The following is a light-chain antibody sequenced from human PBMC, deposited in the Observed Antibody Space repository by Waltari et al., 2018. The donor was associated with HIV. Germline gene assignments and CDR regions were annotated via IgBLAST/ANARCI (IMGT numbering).Light chain of an antibody. CDR2: EVS. CDR3: CSYAGSVV. Sequence: QSALTQPASVSGSPGQSITISCTGTSSDVGNYNLVSWYQQHPGKAPKLMIYEVSKRPSGVSNRFSGSKSGNPASLTISGLQAEDEADYYCCSYAGSVVFGGGTKLTVL. CDR1: SSDVGNYNL. V-gene: IGLV2-23*02. J-gene: IGLJ2*01.